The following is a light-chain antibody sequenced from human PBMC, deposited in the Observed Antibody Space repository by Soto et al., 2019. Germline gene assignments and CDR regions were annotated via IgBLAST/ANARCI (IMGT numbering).Light chain of an antibody. V-gene: IGLV2-8*01. J-gene: IGLJ1*01. CDR3: SSYGGYNNVV. Sequence: QSVLTQPPSASGSPGQSVTISCTGTSSDIGGYNYVSWFQQHPGKAPKLIIHEVNQRPSGVPDRFSGAKSGNTASLTVSRLQAEDEGTYYCSSYGGYNNVVFGTGTKLTVL. CDR2: EVN. CDR1: SSDIGGYNY.